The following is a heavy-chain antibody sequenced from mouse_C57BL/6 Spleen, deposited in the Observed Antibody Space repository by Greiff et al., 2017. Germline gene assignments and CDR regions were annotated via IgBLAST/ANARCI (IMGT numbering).Heavy chain of an antibody. D-gene: IGHD4-1*01. V-gene: IGHV1-64*01. CDR2: IHPNSGST. Sequence: QVQLQQPGAELVKPGASVKLSCKASGYTFTSYWMHWVKQRPGQGLEWIGMIHPNSGSTNYNEKFKSKATLTVDKSSSTAYMQLSSLTSEDSAVYYYANRWDEGLADWGQGTLVTVSA. CDR3: ANRWDEGLAD. CDR1: GYTFTSYW. J-gene: IGHJ3*01.